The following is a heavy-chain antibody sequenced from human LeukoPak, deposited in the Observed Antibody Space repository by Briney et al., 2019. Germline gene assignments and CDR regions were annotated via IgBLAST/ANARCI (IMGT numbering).Heavy chain of an antibody. V-gene: IGHV3-7*01. CDR2: IKGDGSEK. Sequence: PGGPLRLSCAASEFTFSSYWMCWVRQAPGKGLEWVANIKGDGSEKYYVDSVKGRFTISRDNAKNSLYLQMNSLRVEDTALYYCARMGSSGYYEYWGQGTQVTVSS. CDR3: ARMGSSGYYEY. D-gene: IGHD3-22*01. J-gene: IGHJ4*02. CDR1: EFTFSSYW.